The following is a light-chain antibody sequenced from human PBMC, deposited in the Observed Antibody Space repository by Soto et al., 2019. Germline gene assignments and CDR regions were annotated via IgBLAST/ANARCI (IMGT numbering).Light chain of an antibody. V-gene: IGLV1-40*01. Sequence: QAVVTQPPSVSGAPGQRVTISCTGSRSNIGAGYDVHWYQQLPGTAPKVLIYANSNRHSGVPDRFSGSKSATSASLAITGLHAEDEANYYCQSYDSSLSVVFGGGTKLTVL. CDR3: QSYDSSLSVV. J-gene: IGLJ2*01. CDR2: ANS. CDR1: RSNIGAGYD.